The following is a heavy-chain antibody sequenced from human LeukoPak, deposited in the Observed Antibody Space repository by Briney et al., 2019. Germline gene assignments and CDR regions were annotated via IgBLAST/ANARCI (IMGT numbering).Heavy chain of an antibody. CDR2: IYYSGGT. D-gene: IGHD2-21*02. V-gene: IGHV4-31*03. Sequence: SQTLSLTCTVSGGSISNDGYYWSWIRQHPGKGLEWIGYIYYSGGTDYNPSLRSRVTISVDTSKNHFSLELTSVTAADTAVYFCVNADYYMAFNIWGPGTMVAVSS. J-gene: IGHJ3*02. CDR1: GGSISNDGYY. CDR3: VNADYYMAFNI.